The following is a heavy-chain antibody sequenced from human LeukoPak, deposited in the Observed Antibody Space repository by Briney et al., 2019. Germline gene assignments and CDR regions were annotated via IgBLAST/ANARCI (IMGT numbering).Heavy chain of an antibody. CDR2: MSRGGTTI. Sequence: GGSLRLSCTISGLTLSSYELNWVRQAPGKGLEWVSYMSRGGTTIYYADSVKGRFTISRDNAKNSLYLQMNSLRVEDTAVYYCARGIKGYCSGGSCYAFDIWGQGTMVTVSS. V-gene: IGHV3-48*03. CDR1: GLTLSSYE. D-gene: IGHD2-15*01. CDR3: ARGIKGYCSGGSCYAFDI. J-gene: IGHJ3*02.